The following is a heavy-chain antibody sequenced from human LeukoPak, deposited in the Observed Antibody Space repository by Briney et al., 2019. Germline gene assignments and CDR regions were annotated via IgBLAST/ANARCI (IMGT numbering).Heavy chain of an antibody. Sequence: PSETLSLTCAVSGYSFSSGYYWGWIRQPPGQGLEWVGRIYHSGSTYYNPSVKSRVTISVDTSKNQFSLKLSSVTAADTAVYYCARNIVVVPAAMDYYYMDVWGKGTTVTVSS. CDR1: GYSFSSGYY. J-gene: IGHJ6*03. CDR3: ARNIVVVPAAMDYYYMDV. D-gene: IGHD2-2*01. V-gene: IGHV4-38-2*01. CDR2: IYHSGST.